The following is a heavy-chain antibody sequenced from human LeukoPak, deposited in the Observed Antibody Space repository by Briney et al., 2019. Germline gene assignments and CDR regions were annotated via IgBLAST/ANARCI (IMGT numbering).Heavy chain of an antibody. CDR2: ISGSGST. Sequence: SETLSLTCTVSGGSIWTYCSWIRPPAGKGLEWIGRISGSGSTDYNPSLTSRVTISIDTSKNQFSLNLSTLTAADTAVYYCASSLGTEYWYFDLWGRGTLVTVSS. J-gene: IGHJ2*01. V-gene: IGHV4-4*07. CDR3: ASSLGTEYWYFDL. CDR1: GGSIWTY.